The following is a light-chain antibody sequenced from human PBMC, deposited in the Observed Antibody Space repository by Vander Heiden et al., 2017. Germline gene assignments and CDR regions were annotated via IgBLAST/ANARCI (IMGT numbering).Light chain of an antibody. Sequence: QSVLTPPPSVSGARGQRVTISCTGSSSNIGAGYDVHWYQQLPGTAPKLLIYGNSNRPSGIPDRFSGSKSGTSASLAITGLQAEDEADYYCQSYDSSRSGVVFGGGTKLTVL. CDR3: QSYDSSRSGVV. V-gene: IGLV1-40*01. CDR2: GNS. J-gene: IGLJ2*01. CDR1: SSNIGAGYD.